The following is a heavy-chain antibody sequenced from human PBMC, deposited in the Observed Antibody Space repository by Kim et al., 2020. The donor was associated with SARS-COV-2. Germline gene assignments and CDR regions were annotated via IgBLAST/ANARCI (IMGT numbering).Heavy chain of an antibody. Sequence: ASVKGRFTISRDDSKNTAYLQMNSLKAEDTAVYYCTGPQSRIAAAGTSDYWGQGTLVTVSS. CDR3: TGPQSRIAAAGTSDY. V-gene: IGHV3-73*01. D-gene: IGHD6-13*01. J-gene: IGHJ4*02.